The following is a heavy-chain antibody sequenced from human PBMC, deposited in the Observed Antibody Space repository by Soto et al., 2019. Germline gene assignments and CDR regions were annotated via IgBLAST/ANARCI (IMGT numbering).Heavy chain of an antibody. V-gene: IGHV4-30-4*01. J-gene: IGHJ4*02. CDR1: GRSISSVNYY. Sequence: LCLTCTVSGRSISSVNYYWSWIRQRPGKGLEWIGYIYYSGSTYYNPSLRSRVTISVDTSKNQFSLKLSSVTAADTAVYYCARYGSGECNRGSCYSPFDYWGQGTLVTVSS. D-gene: IGHD2-15*01. CDR3: ARYGSGECNRGSCYSPFDY. CDR2: IYYSGST.